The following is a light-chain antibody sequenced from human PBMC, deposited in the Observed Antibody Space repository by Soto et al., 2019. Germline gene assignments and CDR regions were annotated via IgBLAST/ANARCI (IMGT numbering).Light chain of an antibody. J-gene: IGKJ1*01. CDR1: QSVSRNY. CDR3: QNYDTSPT. CDR2: RAA. Sequence: EIVLTQSPGTLSLSAGERDTLSCRASQSVSRNYLAWYQHKPGQAPTALIYRAANRATGVPDRFSGSGSGTDFTLTISRLEPEDFAVYYCQNYDTSPTFGQGTKVEVK. V-gene: IGKV3-20*01.